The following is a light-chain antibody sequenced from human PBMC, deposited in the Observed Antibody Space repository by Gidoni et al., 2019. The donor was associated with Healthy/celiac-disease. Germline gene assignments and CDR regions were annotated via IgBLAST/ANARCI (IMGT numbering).Light chain of an antibody. J-gene: IGKJ5*01. Sequence: DIQMTQSPSSLSASVGDRVTITCQASQDISNYLNWYQQKPGKAPKLLIYEASNLETGVPTRFSGSGSGTDFTFTISRLQPEDIATYYCQQYDNLPTFGQGTRLRIK. CDR3: QQYDNLPT. CDR2: EAS. CDR1: QDISNY. V-gene: IGKV1-33*01.